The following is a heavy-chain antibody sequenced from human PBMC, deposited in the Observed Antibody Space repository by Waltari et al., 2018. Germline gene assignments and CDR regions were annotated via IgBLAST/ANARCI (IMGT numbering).Heavy chain of an antibody. CDR1: GFSVSNYW. CDR2: IKEDGRII. V-gene: IGHV3-74*01. D-gene: IGHD3-10*01. CDR3: SRDTFGPQDS. Sequence: DVQLVESGGGSVLSGGSLRLSCAASGFSVSNYWMHWVRQAPGKGLVWVSRIKEDGRIINYADSVKGRFTISRDIAKNTLFLHMDSLSAEDTAVYYCSRDTFGPQDSWGQGTLVSVSS. J-gene: IGHJ4*02.